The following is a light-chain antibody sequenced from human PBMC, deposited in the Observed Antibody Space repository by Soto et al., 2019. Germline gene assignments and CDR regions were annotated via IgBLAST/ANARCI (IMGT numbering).Light chain of an antibody. J-gene: IGKJ1*01. CDR2: AAS. CDR1: QDIMKS. CDR3: QNYRYAPAT. Sequence: DVRMTQSPSSLTAFFGDRVTISCLASQDIMKSLAWYQQRPGGIPNVLIYAASTLRPGVPSRFSCSGSGTNFTLTISGLRPEDVATYYCQNYRYAPATFGQGTKVE. V-gene: IGKV1-27*01.